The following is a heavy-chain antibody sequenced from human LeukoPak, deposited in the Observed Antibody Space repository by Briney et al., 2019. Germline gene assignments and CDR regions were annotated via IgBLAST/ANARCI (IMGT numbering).Heavy chain of an antibody. J-gene: IGHJ3*02. CDR2: ITSSSSYI. V-gene: IGHV3-21*01. Sequence: GGSLRLSCAASGLTFSSYTMNWVRQAPGKGLEWVSSITSSSSYIYYADSVKGRFTISRDNAKNPLYLQMNSLRAEDTAVYYCAKDQDCSSTSCYNAFDIWGQGTMVTVSS. CDR1: GLTFSSYT. CDR3: AKDQDCSSTSCYNAFDI. D-gene: IGHD2-2*02.